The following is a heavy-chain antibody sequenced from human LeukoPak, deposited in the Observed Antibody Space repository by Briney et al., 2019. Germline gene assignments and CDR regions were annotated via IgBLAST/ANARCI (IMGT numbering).Heavy chain of an antibody. Sequence: GGSLRLSCAASGLTFSSYAMTWVRQAPGKGLEWVSAISSSGDTYYAGSVKGRFTISRDNSKNTLYLQMNSLRAEDTAAYYCAKDAVGATAYYFDYWGQGPLVPASS. CDR1: GLTFSSYA. D-gene: IGHD1-26*01. V-gene: IGHV3-23*01. J-gene: IGHJ4*02. CDR3: AKDAVGATAYYFDY. CDR2: ISSSGDT.